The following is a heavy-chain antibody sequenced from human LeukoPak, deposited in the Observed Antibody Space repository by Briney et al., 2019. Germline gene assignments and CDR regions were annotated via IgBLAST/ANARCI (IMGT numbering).Heavy chain of an antibody. CDR2: VNPHSGGT. D-gene: IGHD3-10*01. CDR3: ARDIGDYYCSGSYWLL. J-gene: IGHJ4*02. CDR1: GYSFIDYY. V-gene: IGHV1-2*02. Sequence: GASAKVSCEASGYSFIDYYIHWVRQAPGQGLEWMGWVNPHSGGTKFAQKFQGRVTMTRDTSINTAYMEVSSLRSDDTAVYYCARDIGDYYCSGSYWLLWGQGTLVTVAS.